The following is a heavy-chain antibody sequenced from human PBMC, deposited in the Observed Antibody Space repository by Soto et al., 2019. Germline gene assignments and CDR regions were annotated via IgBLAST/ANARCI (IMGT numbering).Heavy chain of an antibody. CDR1: GGSFSGYY. CDR3: ASGGQTIIPKD. CDR2: INHSGST. J-gene: IGHJ4*02. V-gene: IGHV4-34*01. Sequence: SETLSLTCAVYGGSFSGYYWSWIRQPPGKGLDWIGEINHSGSTNYNPSLKSRVTISVDTSKNQFSLKLSSVTAADTAVYYCASGGQTIIPKDWGQGTLVTVSS. D-gene: IGHD3-9*01.